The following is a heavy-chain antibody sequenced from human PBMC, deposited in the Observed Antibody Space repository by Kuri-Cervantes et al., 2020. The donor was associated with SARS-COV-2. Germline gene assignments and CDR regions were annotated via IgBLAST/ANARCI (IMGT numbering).Heavy chain of an antibody. CDR2: IIPIFGTA. CDR1: GCTFSSYA. CDR3: ARVAGSSWYGRAFDI. D-gene: IGHD6-13*01. V-gene: IGHV1-69*05. Sequence: SVKISCKASGCTFSSYAISWVRQAPGQGLEWMGGIIPIFGTANYAQKFQGRVTITTDESTSTAYMELSSLRSEDTAVYYCARVAGSSWYGRAFDIWGKGTTVTVSS. J-gene: IGHJ6*04.